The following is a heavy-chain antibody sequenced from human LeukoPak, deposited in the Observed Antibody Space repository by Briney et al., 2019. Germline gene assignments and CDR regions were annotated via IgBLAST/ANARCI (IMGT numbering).Heavy chain of an antibody. Sequence: PSETLSLTCTVSGGSISGYYWNWIRQPAGKGLEWIGRIYTTGGTNYNPSLMSRVTMSVDTSKNQFSLKLSSVTAADTAVYYCARAGAAAGKGANWFDPWGQGALVTVSS. CDR1: GGSISGYY. D-gene: IGHD6-13*01. CDR2: IYTTGGT. CDR3: ARAGAAAGKGANWFDP. J-gene: IGHJ5*02. V-gene: IGHV4-4*07.